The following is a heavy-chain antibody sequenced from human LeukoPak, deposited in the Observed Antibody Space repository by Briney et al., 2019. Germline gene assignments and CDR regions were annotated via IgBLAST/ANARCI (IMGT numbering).Heavy chain of an antibody. D-gene: IGHD3-22*01. CDR2: IYYSGTA. CDR3: ARHRYDSSGLYLCYFDY. CDR1: GGSISSTNYY. V-gene: IGHV4-39*01. J-gene: IGHJ4*02. Sequence: SETLSLTCTVSGGSISSTNYYWRLIRQPPGKGLERIGSIYYSGTAHYNPALNSRVNLSVDTSKNQFSLQLSSVTAADTAVYHCARHRYDSSGLYLCYFDYWGQGSLVSVSS.